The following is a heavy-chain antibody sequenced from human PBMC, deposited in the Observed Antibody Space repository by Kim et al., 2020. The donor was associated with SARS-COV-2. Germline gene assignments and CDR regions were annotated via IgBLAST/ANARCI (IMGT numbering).Heavy chain of an antibody. Sequence: QKFQGRVTITADESTSTAYMELSSLRSEDTAVYYCARDLFWSGYYRSFDPWGQGTLVTVSS. V-gene: IGHV1-69*01. CDR3: ARDLFWSGYYRSFDP. D-gene: IGHD3-3*01. J-gene: IGHJ5*02.